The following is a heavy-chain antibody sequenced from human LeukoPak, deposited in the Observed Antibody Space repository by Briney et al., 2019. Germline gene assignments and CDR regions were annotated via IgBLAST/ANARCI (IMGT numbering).Heavy chain of an antibody. Sequence: GGSLGLSCAASGFTFSSYSMNWVRQAPGKGLEWVSYISSSSSTIYYADSVKGRFTISRDNAKNSLYLQMNSLRAEDTAVYYCAKDYGSGSWSGYYYYGMDVWGQGTTVTVSS. CDR3: AKDYGSGSWSGYYYYGMDV. V-gene: IGHV3-48*01. D-gene: IGHD3-10*01. CDR1: GFTFSSYS. J-gene: IGHJ6*02. CDR2: ISSSSSTI.